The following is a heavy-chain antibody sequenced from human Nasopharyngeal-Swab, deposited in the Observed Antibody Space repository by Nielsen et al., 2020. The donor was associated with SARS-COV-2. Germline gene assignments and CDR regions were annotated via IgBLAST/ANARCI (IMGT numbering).Heavy chain of an antibody. CDR3: AKDGYSCYGYYFDY. CDR2: IGGAGDHI. CDR1: GFTFNYFA. D-gene: IGHD5-12*01. V-gene: IGHV3-23*01. Sequence: GGSLRLSCAASGFTFNYFAMTWVRQAPGKGLEWVASIGGAGDHIYYADYVKGRFTISRDNAKNTLDLHMNSLRAEDTAVYYCAKDGYSCYGYYFDYWGQGTLVTVSS. J-gene: IGHJ4*02.